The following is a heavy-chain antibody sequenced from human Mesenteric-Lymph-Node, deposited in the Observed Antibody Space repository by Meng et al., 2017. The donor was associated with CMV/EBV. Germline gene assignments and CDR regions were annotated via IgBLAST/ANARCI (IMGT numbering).Heavy chain of an antibody. CDR3: AREYCSGNDCAFDY. CDR1: GGSISSSSYY. D-gene: IGHD2-15*01. CDR2: IYYSGST. V-gene: IGHV4-39*07. J-gene: IGHJ4*02. Sequence: SETLSLTCTVSGGSISSSSYYWGWIRQPPGKGLEWIGSIYYSGSTYYNPSLKSRVTISVDTSKNQFSLRLTSVTAADTAVYYCAREYCSGNDCAFDYWGQGTLVTVSS.